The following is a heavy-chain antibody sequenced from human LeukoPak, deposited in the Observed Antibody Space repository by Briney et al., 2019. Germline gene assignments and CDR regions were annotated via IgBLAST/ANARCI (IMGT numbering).Heavy chain of an antibody. V-gene: IGHV4-30-2*01. CDR1: GGSISSGGYS. J-gene: IGHJ2*01. CDR2: IYHSGSN. D-gene: IGHD3-22*01. CDR3: ARDSGWYDSSGYPAREYRYFDL. Sequence: SETLSLTCAVSGGSISSGGYSWSWIRQPPGKGLEWLGYIYHSGSNYYNPSLKSRVTISVGRSKNQFSLKLSSVTAADTAVYYCARDSGWYDSSGYPAREYRYFDLWGRGTLVTVSS.